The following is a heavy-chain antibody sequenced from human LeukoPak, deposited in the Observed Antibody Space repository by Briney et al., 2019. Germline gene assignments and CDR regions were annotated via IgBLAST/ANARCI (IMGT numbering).Heavy chain of an antibody. CDR2: ISGSGGST. CDR1: GFTFSSYA. J-gene: IGHJ4*02. CDR3: AKSIVTMIVVPPVGY. D-gene: IGHD3-22*01. V-gene: IGHV3-23*01. Sequence: GGSLRLSCAAYGFTFSSYAMSWVRQAPGKGLEWVSAISGSGGSTYYADSVKGRFTISRDNSKNTLYLQMNSLRAEDTAVYYCAKSIVTMIVVPPVGYWGQGTLVTVSS.